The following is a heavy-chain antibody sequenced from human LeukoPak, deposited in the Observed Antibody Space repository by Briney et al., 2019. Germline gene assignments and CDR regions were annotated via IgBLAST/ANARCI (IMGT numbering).Heavy chain of an antibody. J-gene: IGHJ4*02. Sequence: SVKVSCKASGYSFTSHVIHWLRQAPGQRFEWMGGIIPIFGTANYAQKFQGRVTITADESTSTAYMELSSLRSEDTAVCYCAREGEYCSSTSCYLDYWGQGTLVTVSS. D-gene: IGHD2-2*01. V-gene: IGHV1-69*13. CDR1: GYSFTSHV. CDR2: IIPIFGTA. CDR3: AREGEYCSSTSCYLDY.